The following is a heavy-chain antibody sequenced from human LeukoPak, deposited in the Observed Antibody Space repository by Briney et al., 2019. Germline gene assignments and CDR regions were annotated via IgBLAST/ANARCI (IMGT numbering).Heavy chain of an antibody. CDR3: ARDLLDCSGGSCYRIVAFDI. Sequence: ASVKVSRKASGYTFTSYYMHWVRQAPGQGLEWMGIINPSGGSTSYAQKFQGRVTMTRDTSTSTVYMELSSLRSEDTAVYYCARDLLDCSGGSCYRIVAFDIWGQGTMVTVSS. V-gene: IGHV1-46*01. CDR2: INPSGGST. D-gene: IGHD2-15*01. J-gene: IGHJ3*02. CDR1: GYTFTSYY.